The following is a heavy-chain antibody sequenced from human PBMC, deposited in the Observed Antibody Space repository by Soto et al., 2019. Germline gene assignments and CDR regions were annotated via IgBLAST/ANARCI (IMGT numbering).Heavy chain of an antibody. CDR2: VTGRGGTT. CDR3: ARDKGPAFDI. V-gene: IGHV3-23*01. CDR1: GFSFDSFA. J-gene: IGHJ3*02. Sequence: EVQLLESGGGLVQPGGSVRLSCVASGFSFDSFAMNWVRQAPGKGLEWVSAVTGRGGTTYYGDSVKGRFTVSRDNSQNTVYLEMNSLRVEDTAVYYCARDKGPAFDIWVLGTMVTVSS.